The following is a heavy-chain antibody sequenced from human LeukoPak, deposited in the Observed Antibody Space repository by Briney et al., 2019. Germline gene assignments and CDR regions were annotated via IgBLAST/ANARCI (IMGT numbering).Heavy chain of an antibody. V-gene: IGHV3-74*01. CDR2: VNADGGFT. D-gene: IGHD2-15*01. CDR3: TRDPGISGADY. Sequence: GGSLRLSCAASGFTFSTHWMHWVRQAPRKGLVWVSRVNADGGFTSYADSVKGRFTISRDNTENTLYLQMNSLTAEDTAGYYCTRDPGISGADYWGLGTLVTVSS. J-gene: IGHJ4*02. CDR1: GFTFSTHW.